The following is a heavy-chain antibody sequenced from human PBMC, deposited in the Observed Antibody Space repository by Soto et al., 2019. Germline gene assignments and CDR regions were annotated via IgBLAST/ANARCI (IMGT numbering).Heavy chain of an antibody. CDR1: GYTFTNYW. CDR3: AASIFYYGMDV. Sequence: PGESLKISCKGSGYTFTNYWIGWVSQMPGKGLEWMGIIYPGHSDTKYNPSFQGQVTISADKSITTTYLQWSSLKASDTAIYYCAASIFYYGMDVWGQGTTVTVSS. CDR2: IYPGHSDT. J-gene: IGHJ6*02. V-gene: IGHV5-51*01.